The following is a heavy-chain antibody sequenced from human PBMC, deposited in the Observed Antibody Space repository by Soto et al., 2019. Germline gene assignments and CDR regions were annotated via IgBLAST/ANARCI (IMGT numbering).Heavy chain of an antibody. J-gene: IGHJ6*03. Sequence: GASVKVSCKASGYTFTSYAMHWVRQAPGQRLEWMGWINAGNGNTKYSQKFQGRVTITRDTSASTAYMELSSLRSEDTAVYYCARDVNYYGSGSYYTAYYYYYYMDVWGKGTTVTVSS. D-gene: IGHD3-10*01. CDR1: GYTFTSYA. CDR2: INAGNGNT. V-gene: IGHV1-3*01. CDR3: ARDVNYYGSGSYYTAYYYYYYMDV.